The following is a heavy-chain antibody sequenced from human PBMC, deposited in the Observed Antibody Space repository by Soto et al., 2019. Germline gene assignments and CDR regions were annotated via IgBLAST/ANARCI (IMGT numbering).Heavy chain of an antibody. CDR3: TTLGPX. J-gene: IGHJ4*02. CDR1: GFNFSDAW. CDR2: VKTKADGGAA. Sequence: SGGSLRLSCVASGFNFSDAWMNWVRQAPGKGLEWVGHVKTKADGGAADYAASVKGRFTVTRDDSRNTLYLQMDSLRSEDTAIYYFTTLGPXWGQETLVTVSS. V-gene: IGHV3-15*07.